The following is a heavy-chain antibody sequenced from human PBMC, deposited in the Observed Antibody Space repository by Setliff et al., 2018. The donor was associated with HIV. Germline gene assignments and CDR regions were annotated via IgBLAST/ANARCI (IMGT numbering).Heavy chain of an antibody. CDR3: ARDIGITTTGKGWLEP. J-gene: IGHJ5*02. CDR2: VYYSGST. V-gene: IGHV4-39*07. D-gene: IGHD1-1*01. Sequence: WGWIRQPPGKGLEWIGSVYYSGSTYYNPSLKSRVTISMDTSKNQFSLKLNSVTAADTAVYYCARDIGITTTGKGWLEPWGQGTQVTVSS.